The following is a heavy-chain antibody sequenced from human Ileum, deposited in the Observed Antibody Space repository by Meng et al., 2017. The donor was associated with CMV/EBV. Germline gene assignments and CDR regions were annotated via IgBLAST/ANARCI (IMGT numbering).Heavy chain of an antibody. CDR1: GFTFSSYS. CDR3: ARGRLSCNNGRCHPGGLDI. D-gene: IGHD2-8*01. V-gene: IGHV3-48*04. J-gene: IGHJ6*02. CDR2: ISSSSSTI. Sequence: GEALKISCAASGFTFSSYSMNWVRQAPGKGLEWVSYISSSSSTIYYADSVKGRFTISRDNDKNSLYVQMNSLRVEDTAVYYSARGRLSCNNGRCHPGGLDIWGQGTTVTVSS.